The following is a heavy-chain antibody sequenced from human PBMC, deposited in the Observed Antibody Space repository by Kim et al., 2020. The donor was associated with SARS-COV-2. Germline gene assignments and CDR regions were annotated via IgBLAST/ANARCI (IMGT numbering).Heavy chain of an antibody. J-gene: IGHJ4*02. CDR3: TRSKLRYFDWLLSDFDY. D-gene: IGHD3-9*01. V-gene: IGHV3-49*02. Sequence: VKGRLTISRDDSKSIDYLQMNSLKTEDTAVYYCTRSKLRYFDWLLSDFDYWGQGTLVTVSS.